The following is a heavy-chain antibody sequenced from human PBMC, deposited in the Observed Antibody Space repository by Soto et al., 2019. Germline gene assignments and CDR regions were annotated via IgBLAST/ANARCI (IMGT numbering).Heavy chain of an antibody. D-gene: IGHD1-26*01. J-gene: IGHJ3*02. CDR1: GGSISSYY. Sequence: QVQLQESGPGLMKPSETLSLTCTVSGGSISSYYWSWIRQPPGKGLEWIGNIHNSGSTNYKPSLKSRVTISVETSKNQFSLKLSSVTAADTAVYYCARETDSGSYYTFDIWGQGTMVTVSS. CDR2: IHNSGST. V-gene: IGHV4-59*01. CDR3: ARETDSGSYYTFDI.